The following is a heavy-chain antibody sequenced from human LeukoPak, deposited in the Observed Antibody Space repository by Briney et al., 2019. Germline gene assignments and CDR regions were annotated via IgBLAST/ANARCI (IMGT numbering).Heavy chain of an antibody. CDR1: GGSFSGYY. D-gene: IGHD3-22*01. CDR3: ARGSSGYGY. J-gene: IGHJ4*02. V-gene: IGHV4-34*01. CDR2: INHSGST. Sequence: SETLSLTCAVYGGSFSGYYWSWICQPPGKGLEWIGEINHSGSTNYNPSLKSRVTISVDTSKNQFSLKLSSVTAADTAVYYCARGSSGYGYWGQGTLVTVSS.